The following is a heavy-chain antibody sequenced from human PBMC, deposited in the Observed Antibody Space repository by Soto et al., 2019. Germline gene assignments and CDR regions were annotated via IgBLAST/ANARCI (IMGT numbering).Heavy chain of an antibody. D-gene: IGHD2-15*01. J-gene: IGHJ5*02. V-gene: IGHV3-9*01. CDR1: GFNFEDYA. CDR3: ARVRGALTVVSNWFDP. Sequence: GGSLRLSCEGFGFNFEDYAMHWIRQAPGKGLEWVSGINWNGGITGYADSVKGRFTVSRDNANNSLHLEMSSLKTEDTALYYCARVRGALTVVSNWFDPWGQGTMVIVSS. CDR2: INWNGGIT.